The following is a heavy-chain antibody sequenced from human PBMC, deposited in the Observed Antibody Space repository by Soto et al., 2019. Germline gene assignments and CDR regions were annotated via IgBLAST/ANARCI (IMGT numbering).Heavy chain of an antibody. Sequence: QLQLQESGSGLVKPSQTLSLTCAVSGGSISSGGYSWSWIRQPPGKGLEWIGQSYHSGRTYYNPSLQSRVTISVDRSKNPFALNLSSVTAADTAVYYCAAGGGLPRYYWGQGTLVTVS. V-gene: IGHV4-30-2*01. D-gene: IGHD5-12*01. CDR3: AAGGGLPRYY. CDR2: SYHSGRT. J-gene: IGHJ4*02. CDR1: GGSISSGGYS.